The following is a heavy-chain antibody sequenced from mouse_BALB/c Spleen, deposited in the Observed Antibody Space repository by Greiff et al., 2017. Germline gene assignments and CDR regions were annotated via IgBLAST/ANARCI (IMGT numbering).Heavy chain of an antibody. J-gene: IGHJ4*01. CDR2: ISSGSSTI. CDR3: ASLYYRYDGYAMDY. CDR1: GFTFSSFG. D-gene: IGHD2-14*01. Sequence: DVKLVESGGGLVQPGGSRKLSCAASGFTFSSFGMHWVRQAPEKGLEWVAYISSGSSTIYYADTVKGRFTISRDNPKNTLFLQMTSLRSEDTAMYYCASLYYRYDGYAMDYWGQGTSVTGSS. V-gene: IGHV5-17*02.